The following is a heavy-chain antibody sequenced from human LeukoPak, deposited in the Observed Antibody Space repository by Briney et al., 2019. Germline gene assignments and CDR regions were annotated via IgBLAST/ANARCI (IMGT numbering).Heavy chain of an antibody. V-gene: IGHV1-2*02. CDR2: INPNSGGT. CDR3: ATIEYSGWKFDY. D-gene: IGHD6-19*01. CDR1: GYTFTGYY. Sequence: ASVKVSCKASGYTFTGYYMHWVRQAPGQGLEWMGWINPNSGGTNYAQKFQGRVTMTRDTSISTAYMELSRLRSDDTAVYCCATIEYSGWKFDYWGQGTLVTVSS. J-gene: IGHJ4*02.